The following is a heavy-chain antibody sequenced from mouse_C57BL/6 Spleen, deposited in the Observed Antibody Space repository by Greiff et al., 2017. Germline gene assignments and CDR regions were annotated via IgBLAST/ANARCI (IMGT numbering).Heavy chain of an antibody. D-gene: IGHD1-1*01. Sequence: VKLQQPGTELVKPGASVKLSCKASGYTFTSYWMHWVKQRPGQGLEWIGNINPSNGGTNYNEKFKSKATLTVDKSSSTAYMQLSSLTSEDSAVYYCARELLYYYAMDYWGQGTSVTVSS. CDR2: INPSNGGT. CDR3: ARELLYYYAMDY. J-gene: IGHJ4*01. CDR1: GYTFTSYW. V-gene: IGHV1-53*01.